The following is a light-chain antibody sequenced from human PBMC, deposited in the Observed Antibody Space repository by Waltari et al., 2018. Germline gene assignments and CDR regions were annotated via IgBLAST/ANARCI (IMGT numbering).Light chain of an antibody. CDR1: NSNVGITH. CDR3: EAWDDSLNGPV. Sequence: QAVLTQPPPASGTPGQRGTMSCSGVNSNVGITHVDWYQQDPGTAPKPLMYNNDQRPSGVPDRFSGSKSATSASLAISGLQSEDEADYFCEAWDDSLNGPVFGGGTKLTVL. CDR2: NND. V-gene: IGLV1-44*01. J-gene: IGLJ3*02.